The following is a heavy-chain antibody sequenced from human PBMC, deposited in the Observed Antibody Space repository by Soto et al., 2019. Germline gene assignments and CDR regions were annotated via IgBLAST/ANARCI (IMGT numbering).Heavy chain of an antibody. Sequence: QITLKESGPTLVKPTQTLTLTCTLSGFSLSTSGVGVGWIRQPPGKAREWLALIYWDDDKRYSPSLKSRVTITNDTSKNQVALTMTDMDPVDTATYYCTLSTIVGTILRFDFWGQGTLVTVSS. CDR1: GFSLSTSGVG. D-gene: IGHD5-12*01. CDR3: TLSTIVGTILRFDF. J-gene: IGHJ4*02. V-gene: IGHV2-5*02. CDR2: IYWDDDK.